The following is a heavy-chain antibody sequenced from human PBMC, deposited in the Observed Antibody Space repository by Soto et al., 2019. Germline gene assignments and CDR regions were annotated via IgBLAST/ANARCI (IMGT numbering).Heavy chain of an antibody. V-gene: IGHV5-51*01. CDR3: ARPHYYDSSGYYYHDGGFDY. Sequence: PGESLKISCKGSGYSFTSYWIGWVRQMPGKGLEWMGIIYPGDSDTRYSPSFQGQVTISADKSISTAYLQWSGLKASDTAMYYCARPHYYDSSGYYYHDGGFDYWGQGTLVTVSS. CDR2: IYPGDSDT. J-gene: IGHJ4*02. CDR1: GYSFTSYW. D-gene: IGHD3-22*01.